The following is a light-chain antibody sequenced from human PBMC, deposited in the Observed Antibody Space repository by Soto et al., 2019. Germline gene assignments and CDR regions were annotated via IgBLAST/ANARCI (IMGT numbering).Light chain of an antibody. V-gene: IGKV1-39*01. CDR3: QQSYTTPYT. CDR2: AAS. Sequence: DIQMTQSPSSLSASVGDRVTIICRASQSIANYLNWYQQKPGKAPKVLIYAASTLQGGVPSRFSGGGSGTDFTLTVSSLQPEDFATYYCQQSYTTPYTFGHGTRLEIK. CDR1: QSIANY. J-gene: IGKJ5*01.